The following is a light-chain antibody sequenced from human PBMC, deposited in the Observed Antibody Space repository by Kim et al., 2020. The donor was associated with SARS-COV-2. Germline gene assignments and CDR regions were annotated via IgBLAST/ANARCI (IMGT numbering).Light chain of an antibody. J-gene: IGLJ1*01. CDR3: GADHGSGSNFVYV. CDR1: SGYSNYK. V-gene: IGLV9-49*01. Sequence: CTLSSGYSNYKGDWYQQRPGKGPRFVMRVGTGGIVGSKGDGIPDRFSVLGSGLNRYLTIKNIQEEDESDYHCGADHGSGSNFVYVFGTGTQLTVL. CDR2: VGTGGIVG.